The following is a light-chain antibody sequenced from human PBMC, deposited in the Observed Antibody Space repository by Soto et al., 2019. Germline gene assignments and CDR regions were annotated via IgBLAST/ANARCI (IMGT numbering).Light chain of an antibody. Sequence: EIVLTQSPGTLSVSPGERAILSCRASQSISINLAWYQQKPGQAPRLLIYAASNRATGVPARFSGSWSGTEFTLTISSLQSEDFAVYYCQQYNNWITFGQGTRLEIK. CDR3: QQYNNWIT. J-gene: IGKJ5*01. CDR2: AAS. V-gene: IGKV3-15*01. CDR1: QSISIN.